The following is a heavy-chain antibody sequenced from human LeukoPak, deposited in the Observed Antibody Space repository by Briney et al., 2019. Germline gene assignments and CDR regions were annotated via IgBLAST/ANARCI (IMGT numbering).Heavy chain of an antibody. CDR1: GYTFNIFA. J-gene: IGHJ4*02. CDR3: ATGDAFTGSFDF. V-gene: IGHV1-18*01. CDR2: INPHSGNT. Sequence: ASVKVSCKTSGYTFNIFAITWVRQAPGQGLEWMGWINPHSGNTNSAQKVKGRVTLTTDTSTRTAYMELRSLRSDDTAMYYCATGDAFTGSFDFWGQGTVVAVSS. D-gene: IGHD1-26*01.